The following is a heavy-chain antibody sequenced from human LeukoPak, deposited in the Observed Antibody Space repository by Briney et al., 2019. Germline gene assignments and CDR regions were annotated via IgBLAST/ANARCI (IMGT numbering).Heavy chain of an antibody. D-gene: IGHD4-11*01. CDR2: ISAYNGNT. CDR3: ARSEGGRDYSNYFGY. Sequence: ASVKVSCKASGYTFTSYDINWVRQATGQGLEWMGWISAYNGNTNYAQKLQGRVTMTTDTSTSTAYMELRSLRSDDTAVYYCARSEGGRDYSNYFGYWGQGTLVTVSS. V-gene: IGHV1-18*01. J-gene: IGHJ4*02. CDR1: GYTFTSYD.